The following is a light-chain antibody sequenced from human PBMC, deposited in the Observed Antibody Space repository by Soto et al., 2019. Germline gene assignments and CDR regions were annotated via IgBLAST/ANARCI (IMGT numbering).Light chain of an antibody. J-gene: IGKJ5*01. CDR2: GAS. CDR1: QSVSGN. Sequence: EIVLTQSPGTLSVSPGERATLSCRASQSVSGNLAWYQQKPGQAPRLLIYGASIRVTGIPARFSGSGSWTEFTLTISSLQSEDFAVYYCQQYNTWPPITFGQGTRLEIK. V-gene: IGKV3-15*01. CDR3: QQYNTWPPIT.